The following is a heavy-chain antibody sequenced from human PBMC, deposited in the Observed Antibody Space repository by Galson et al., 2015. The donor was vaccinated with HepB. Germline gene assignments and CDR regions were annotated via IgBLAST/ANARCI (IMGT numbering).Heavy chain of an antibody. V-gene: IGHV3-23*01. CDR1: GFTFSSYA. Sequence: SLRLSCAASGFTFSSYAMTWVRQAPGKGLEWVSAISGSNGRTYYADSVKGRFTISRDNSRNTLYLEMDTLRAEDTAVYYCARAPVIVSRFGKPDVCDIWGQGTMVTVSS. J-gene: IGHJ3*02. D-gene: IGHD3-3*01. CDR3: ARAPVIVSRFGKPDVCDI. CDR2: ISGSNGRT.